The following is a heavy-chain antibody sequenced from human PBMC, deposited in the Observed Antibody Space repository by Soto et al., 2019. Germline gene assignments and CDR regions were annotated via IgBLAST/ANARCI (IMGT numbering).Heavy chain of an antibody. CDR1: GFTFSIYW. CDR3: ARLLGYLSSFDY. CDR2: IKQDGSEK. J-gene: IGHJ4*02. Sequence: GGSLRLSCAASGFTFSIYWMSWVRQAPGKGLEWVANIKQDGSEKYYVDSVKGRFTISRDNAKNSLYLQMNSLRAEDTAVYYCARLLGYLSSFDYWGQGTLVTVSS. V-gene: IGHV3-7*01. D-gene: IGHD2-15*01.